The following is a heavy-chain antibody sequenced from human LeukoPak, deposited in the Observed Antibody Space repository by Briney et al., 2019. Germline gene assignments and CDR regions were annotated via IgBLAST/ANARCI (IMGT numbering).Heavy chain of an antibody. Sequence: GESLKISCKGSGYSLTSYWIGWVRQMPGKGLEWMGIIYPGDSDTRYSPSFQGQVTISADKSISTAYLQWSSLKASDTAMYYCARYGSGSYYNVWFDPWGQGTLVTVSS. V-gene: IGHV5-51*01. J-gene: IGHJ5*02. CDR1: GYSLTSYW. D-gene: IGHD3-10*01. CDR2: IYPGDSDT. CDR3: ARYGSGSYYNVWFDP.